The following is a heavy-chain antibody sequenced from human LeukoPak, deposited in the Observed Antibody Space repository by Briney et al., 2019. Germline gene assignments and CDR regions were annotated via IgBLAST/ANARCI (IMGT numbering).Heavy chain of an antibody. CDR3: AKDFRWSFDY. CDR1: GFTFSINN. Sequence: GGSLRLSCAASGFTFSINNMHWVRRAPGKGLEWVAFVENNGNEKYADSVRGRFTVSRDNSRNTLYLQMNSLRNEDTAVYYCAKDFRWSFDYWGQGSLVTVSS. CDR2: VENNGNEK. D-gene: IGHD3-3*01. J-gene: IGHJ4*02. V-gene: IGHV3-30*02.